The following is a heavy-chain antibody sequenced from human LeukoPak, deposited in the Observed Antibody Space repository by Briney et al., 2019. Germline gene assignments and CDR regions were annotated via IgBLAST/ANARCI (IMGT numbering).Heavy chain of an antibody. CDR2: ISSSSSYI. CDR1: GFTFSSYS. CDR3: ARRQSYGYHNDY. D-gene: IGHD5-18*01. V-gene: IGHV3-21*01. J-gene: IGHJ4*02. Sequence: GGSLRLSCAASGFTFSSYSMNWVRQAPGKGLEWVSSISSSSSYIYYADSVKGRFTISRDNAKNSLYLQMNSLRAEDTAVYYCARRQSYGYHNDYWGQGTLVTVSS.